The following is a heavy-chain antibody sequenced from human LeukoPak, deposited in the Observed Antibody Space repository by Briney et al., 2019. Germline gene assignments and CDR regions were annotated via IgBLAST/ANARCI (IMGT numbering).Heavy chain of an antibody. CDR1: GFTFSSYA. CDR3: ANQKWPQLRSDY. D-gene: IGHD5-24*01. V-gene: IGHV3-23*01. Sequence: GGSLRLSCAASGFTFSSYAMSWVRQAPGKGLEWVSVISGSGGSTYYVDSVKGRFTISRDNSKNTLYLQMNSLRAEDTAVYYCANQKWPQLRSDYWGQGTLVTVSS. J-gene: IGHJ4*02. CDR2: ISGSGGST.